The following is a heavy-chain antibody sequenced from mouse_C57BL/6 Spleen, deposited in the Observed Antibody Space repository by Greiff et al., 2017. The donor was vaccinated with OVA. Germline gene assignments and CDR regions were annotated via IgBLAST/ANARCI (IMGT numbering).Heavy chain of an antibody. CDR1: GYTFTSYW. CDR2: IHPNSGST. D-gene: IGHD1-1*01. Sequence: VPLQQPGTELVKPGASVKLSCKASGYTFTSYWMHWVKQRPGQGLEWIGMIHPNSGSTTYNEKFKSKATLTVAKSSSTAYMQLSSLTSEDSAVYYCAKGVVATEDYWGQGTTLTVSS. V-gene: IGHV1-64*01. J-gene: IGHJ2*01. CDR3: AKGVVATEDY.